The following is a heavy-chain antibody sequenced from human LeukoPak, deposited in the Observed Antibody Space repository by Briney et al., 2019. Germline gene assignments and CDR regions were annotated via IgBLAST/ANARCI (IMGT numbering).Heavy chain of an antibody. Sequence: GGSLRLSCAASGFTVSSNYMAWVRQAPGKGLEWVSVIYGGGGTYYGDSARGRFTISRDNSKNTLYLQMNSLRAEDTAVYYCAKGRGSGWSGYFDYWGQGTLVTVSS. J-gene: IGHJ4*02. CDR2: IYGGGGT. CDR1: GFTVSSNY. CDR3: AKGRGSGWSGYFDY. V-gene: IGHV3-53*05. D-gene: IGHD6-19*01.